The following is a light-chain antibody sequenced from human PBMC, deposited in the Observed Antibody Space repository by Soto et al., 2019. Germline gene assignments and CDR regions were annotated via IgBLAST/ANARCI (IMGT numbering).Light chain of an antibody. J-gene: IGKJ1*01. Sequence: DVQMTQSPSSLSVSVRDRVTITCRASHSMSRFLNWYQQKPGTAPKLLIYAASSLQSGVPSRFSGSGSGTDFTLTISSLQPEDFATYYCQQSYSGPQTFGQGTKVDIK. CDR2: AAS. V-gene: IGKV1-39*01. CDR1: HSMSRF. CDR3: QQSYSGPQT.